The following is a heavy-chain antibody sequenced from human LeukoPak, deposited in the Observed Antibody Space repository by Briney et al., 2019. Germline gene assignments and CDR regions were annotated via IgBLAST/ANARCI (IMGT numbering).Heavy chain of an antibody. CDR1: GGTFSSYA. CDR2: IIPIFGTA. Sequence: ASVKVSCKASGGTFSSYAISWVRQAPGQGLEWMGGIIPIFGTANYAQEFQGRVTITTDESTSTAYMELSSLRSEDTAVYYCARERGVGVAKEKKQPNEYYFGYWGKGTLVTVSS. D-gene: IGHD3-3*01. V-gene: IGHV1-69*05. CDR3: ARERGVGVAKEKKQPNEYYFGY. J-gene: IGHJ4*02.